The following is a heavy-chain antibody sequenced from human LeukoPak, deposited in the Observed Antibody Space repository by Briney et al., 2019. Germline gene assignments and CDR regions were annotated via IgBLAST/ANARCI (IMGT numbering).Heavy chain of an antibody. CDR3: ARDVLLWFGELLPDDYYYYYGMDV. CDR1: GFTFSSYS. D-gene: IGHD3-10*01. Sequence: GGSLRLSCAASGFTFSSYSMNWVRQAPGKGLEWVSSISSSSSYTYYADSVKGRFTISRDNAKNSLYLQMNSLRAEDTAVYYCARDVLLWFGELLPDDYYYYYGMDVWGQGTTVTVSS. CDR2: ISSSSSYT. J-gene: IGHJ6*02. V-gene: IGHV3-21*01.